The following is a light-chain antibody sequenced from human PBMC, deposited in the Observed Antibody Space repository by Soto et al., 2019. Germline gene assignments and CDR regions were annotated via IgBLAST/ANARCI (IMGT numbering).Light chain of an antibody. Sequence: EIVVTQSPATLSVSPGEGATLSCRASQSVSSNLAWYQQRPGQAPRLLIYGASTGATGIPARFSGSGSGTEFTLTIRSLQSEDFAVYYCQQYNNWPLTFGQGTKVEIK. CDR3: QQYNNWPLT. J-gene: IGKJ1*01. CDR1: QSVSSN. V-gene: IGKV3-15*01. CDR2: GAS.